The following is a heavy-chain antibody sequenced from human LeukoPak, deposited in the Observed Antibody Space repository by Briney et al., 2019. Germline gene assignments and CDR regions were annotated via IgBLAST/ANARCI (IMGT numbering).Heavy chain of an antibody. V-gene: IGHV1-46*01. CDR1: GYTFTSYY. CDR3: ARDPDRKWLVQYYYYGMDV. CDR2: INPSGGST. D-gene: IGHD6-19*01. Sequence: ASVKVSCKASGYTFTSYYMHWVRQAPGQGLEWMGIINPSGGSTSYAQKFQGRVTITADKSTSTAYMELSSLRSEDTAVYYCARDPDRKWLVQYYYYGMDVWGQGTTVTVSS. J-gene: IGHJ6*02.